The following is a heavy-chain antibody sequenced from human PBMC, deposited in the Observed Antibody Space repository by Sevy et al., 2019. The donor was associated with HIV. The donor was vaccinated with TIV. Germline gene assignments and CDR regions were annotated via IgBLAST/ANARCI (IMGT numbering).Heavy chain of an antibody. Sequence: SETLSLTCTVSGGSISSGSYYWSWIRQPAGKGLEWIGRSYTSGSINYNPSLKSRVTMSVDTSKNQFSLKLSSVTAADTAVYYCARDDYGGNSKTPYYYYYGMDVWGQGTTVTVSS. CDR2: SYTSGSI. J-gene: IGHJ6*02. D-gene: IGHD4-17*01. CDR3: ARDDYGGNSKTPYYYYYGMDV. CDR1: GGSISSGSYY. V-gene: IGHV4-61*02.